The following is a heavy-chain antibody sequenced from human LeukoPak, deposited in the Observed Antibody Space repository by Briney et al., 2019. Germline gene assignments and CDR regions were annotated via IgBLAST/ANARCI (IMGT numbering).Heavy chain of an antibody. Sequence: SETLSLTCAVYGGSFSGYYWSWIRQPPGKGLEWIGEINHSGSTNYNPSLKSRVTISVDTSKNQFSLKLSSVTAADTAVYYCAREAYYHDSSGYFSWGQGTLVTVSS. V-gene: IGHV4-34*01. D-gene: IGHD3-22*01. CDR3: AREAYYHDSSGYFS. CDR1: GGSFSGYY. J-gene: IGHJ4*02. CDR2: INHSGST.